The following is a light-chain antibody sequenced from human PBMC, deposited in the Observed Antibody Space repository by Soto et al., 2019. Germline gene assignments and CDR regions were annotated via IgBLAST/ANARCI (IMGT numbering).Light chain of an antibody. V-gene: IGKV1-9*01. CDR2: AAS. CDR1: QGLSSY. CDR3: QQRNSYPRT. Sequence: IQLTQSPSSLSASVGDRVTITCRASQGLSSYVAWYQQTPEKAPKLLIYAASTLQSGVASRFSGSGSGTDFTLTISSLRPEDFATYYCQQRNSYPRTCGQGTKVDIK. J-gene: IGKJ1*01.